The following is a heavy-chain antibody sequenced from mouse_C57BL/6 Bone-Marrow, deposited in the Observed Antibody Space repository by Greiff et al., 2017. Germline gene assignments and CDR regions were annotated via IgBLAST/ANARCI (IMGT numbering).Heavy chain of an antibody. Sequence: VQLQQSGAELARPVASVKLSCKASGYTFTSYGISWVKQRTGQGLEWIGEIYPRSGNTYYNEKFQGKATLTADKSASTSYMELRSLTSEDSAVYVCARSLPFDVWGTGTTVTVSS. D-gene: IGHD2-10*01. CDR1: GYTFTSYG. CDR2: IYPRSGNT. CDR3: ARSLPFDV. J-gene: IGHJ1*03. V-gene: IGHV1-81*01.